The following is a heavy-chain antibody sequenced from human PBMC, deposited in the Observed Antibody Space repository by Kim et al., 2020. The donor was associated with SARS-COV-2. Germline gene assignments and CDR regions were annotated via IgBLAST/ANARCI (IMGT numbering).Heavy chain of an antibody. CDR3: AKDPMVRGVIIRGFDY. J-gene: IGHJ4*02. V-gene: IGHV3-23*01. D-gene: IGHD3-10*01. Sequence: SVKGRFTIYRDNSKNALNLQMNSLRAEDTAVYYCAKDPMVRGVIIRGFDYWAQGTLVTVSS.